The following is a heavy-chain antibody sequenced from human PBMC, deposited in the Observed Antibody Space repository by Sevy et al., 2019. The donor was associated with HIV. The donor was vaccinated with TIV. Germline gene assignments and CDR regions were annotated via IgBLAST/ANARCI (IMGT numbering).Heavy chain of an antibody. CDR3: VRDQRGPSNAFDM. CDR1: GLTFSSYW. J-gene: IGHJ3*02. D-gene: IGHD3-16*01. Sequence: GGSLRLSCAASGLTFSSYWMHWVRQAPGKRLVWVASVNDDGTITYNADSVKGRFTISRDNAKNTLYLQMNSLRVDDTAVYFSVRDQRGPSNAFDMWGQRTLVTVSS. CDR2: VNDDGTIT. V-gene: IGHV3-74*01.